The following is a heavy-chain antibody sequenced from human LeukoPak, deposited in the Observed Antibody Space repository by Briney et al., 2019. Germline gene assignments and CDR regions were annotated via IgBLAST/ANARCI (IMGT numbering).Heavy chain of an antibody. D-gene: IGHD2-2*01. CDR3: ARDIRVPAAGDYYYGMDV. Sequence: PSDTLSLTCTVSGGSISSGGYYWSWIRQHPGKGLEWIGYIYYSGSTYYNPSLKSRVTISVDTSKNQFSLKLSSVTAADTAVYYCARDIRVPAAGDYYYGMDVWGQGTTVTVSS. V-gene: IGHV4-31*03. CDR2: IYYSGST. CDR1: GGSISSGGYY. J-gene: IGHJ6*02.